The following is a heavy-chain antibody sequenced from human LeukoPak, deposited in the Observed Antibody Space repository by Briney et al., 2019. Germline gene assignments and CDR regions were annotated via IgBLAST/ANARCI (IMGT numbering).Heavy chain of an antibody. J-gene: IGHJ6*03. CDR1: GGSISSGDYY. CDR2: IYYSGST. D-gene: IGHD3-16*02. Sequence: SETLSLTCSVSGGSISSGDYYWSWIRQPPGKGLEWIGYIYYSGSTYYNPSLKSRVTISVDTSKNQFSLKLSSVTAADTAVYYCARGRKYYDYVWGSYRPPGYLDVWGKGTTVTVSS. V-gene: IGHV4-30-4*08. CDR3: ARGRKYYDYVWGSYRPPGYLDV.